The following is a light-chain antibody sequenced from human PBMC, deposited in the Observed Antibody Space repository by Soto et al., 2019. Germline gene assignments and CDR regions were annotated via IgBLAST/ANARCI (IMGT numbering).Light chain of an antibody. CDR3: QQSYSTPYT. V-gene: IGKV1-39*01. J-gene: IGKJ2*01. CDR1: QSISSY. CDR2: AAS. Sequence: DIQMTQPPSSLSASVGDRVTITCRASQSISSYLNWYQQKPGKAPKLLIYAASSLQSGVPSRFSGSGSGTDFTLTISSLQPEDFATYYCQQSYSTPYTFGQGNKLEIK.